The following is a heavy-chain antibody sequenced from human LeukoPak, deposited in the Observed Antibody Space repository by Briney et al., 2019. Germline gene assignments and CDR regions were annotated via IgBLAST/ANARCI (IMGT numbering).Heavy chain of an antibody. CDR3: TKDMSFGESYFVC. CDR2: VSGSGRTT. Sequence: GGSLRLSCAASGFIFRSYAMSWVRQAPGKGLEWVSSVSGSGRTTYYADSVKGRFTASRDNSRDTLYLQMDSLSAEDTAVYYCTKDMSFGESYFVCWGQGTLVTVSS. CDR1: GFIFRSYA. V-gene: IGHV3-23*01. J-gene: IGHJ4*02. D-gene: IGHD3/OR15-3a*01.